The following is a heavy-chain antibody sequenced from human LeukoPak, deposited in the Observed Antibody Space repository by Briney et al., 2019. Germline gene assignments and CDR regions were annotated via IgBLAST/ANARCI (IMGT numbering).Heavy chain of an antibody. D-gene: IGHD3-3*01. CDR3: ARDSDGVLRFLEWLFSHFDY. Sequence: GRSLRLSCAASGFTFSSYAMHWVRQAPGKGLEWVAVISYDGSNKYYADSVKGRFTISRDNSKNTLYLQMNSLRAEDTAVYYCARDSDGVLRFLEWLFSHFDYWGQGTLVTVSS. J-gene: IGHJ4*02. V-gene: IGHV3-30-3*01. CDR2: ISYDGSNK. CDR1: GFTFSSYA.